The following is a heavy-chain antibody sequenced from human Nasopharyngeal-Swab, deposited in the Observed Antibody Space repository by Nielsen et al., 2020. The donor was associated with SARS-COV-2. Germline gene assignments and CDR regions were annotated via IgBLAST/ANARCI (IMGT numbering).Heavy chain of an antibody. Sequence: GGSLRLSCAASGFTFSSYGMHWVRQAPGKGLEWVAVIWYDGSNKYYADSVKGRFTISRDNSKNTLYLQMNSLRVEDTAVYYCARDKERAGYSSSWYGLGGQGTLVTVSS. CDR1: GFTFSSYG. D-gene: IGHD6-13*01. CDR3: ARDKERAGYSSSWYGL. CDR2: IWYDGSNK. J-gene: IGHJ4*02. V-gene: IGHV3-33*08.